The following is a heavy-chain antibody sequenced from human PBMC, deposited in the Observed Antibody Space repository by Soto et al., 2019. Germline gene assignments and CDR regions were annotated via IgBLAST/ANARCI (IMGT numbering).Heavy chain of an antibody. V-gene: IGHV3-23*01. CDR3: ASKYYYGSGSYLLGEFDY. Sequence: EVQLLESGGGLVQPGGSLRLSCEASGFTFSSYAMSWVRQAPGKGLEWVSAISGSGGSTYYADSVKGRFTISRDNSKNTLYLQMNSLRAEDTAVYYCASKYYYGSGSYLLGEFDYWGQGTLVTVSS. J-gene: IGHJ4*02. CDR2: ISGSGGST. D-gene: IGHD3-10*01. CDR1: GFTFSSYA.